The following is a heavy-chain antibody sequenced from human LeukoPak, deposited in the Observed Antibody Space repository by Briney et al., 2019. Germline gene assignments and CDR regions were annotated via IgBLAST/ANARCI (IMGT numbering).Heavy chain of an antibody. D-gene: IGHD2-15*01. V-gene: IGHV3-7*01. CDR3: AKVRGTFGLYYYMDV. J-gene: IGHJ6*03. CDR1: GFTFSSYW. CDR2: IKQDGSDK. Sequence: GGSLRLSCAASGFTFSSYWMSWVRQAPGKGLEWVANIKQDGSDKYYVDSVKGRFTISRDNAKNSLYLQMNSLRAEDTAVYYCAKVRGTFGLYYYMDVWGKGTTVIVSS.